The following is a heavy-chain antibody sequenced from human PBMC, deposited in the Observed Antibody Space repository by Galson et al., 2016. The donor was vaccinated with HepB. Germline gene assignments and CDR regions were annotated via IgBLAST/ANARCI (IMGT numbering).Heavy chain of an antibody. CDR3: ARIMNTHRAGFDY. D-gene: IGHD2-8*01. CDR2: ISPYNGNT. V-gene: IGHV1-18*01. J-gene: IGHJ4*02. Sequence: SVKVSCKASGYTFVDYYVTWVRQAPGQGLEWMGWISPYNGNTRSAQKVQGRVTMTTDRSTTTAYLELKSLRSDDTAVYYCARIMNTHRAGFDYWGQGTLVTVSS. CDR1: GYTFVDYY.